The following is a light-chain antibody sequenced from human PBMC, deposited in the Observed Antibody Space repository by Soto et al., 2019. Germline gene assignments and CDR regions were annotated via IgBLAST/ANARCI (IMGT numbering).Light chain of an antibody. CDR3: SSYGGSDNLV. CDR1: SSDVGGYNY. CDR2: EVN. J-gene: IGLJ2*01. V-gene: IGLV2-8*01. Sequence: QSALTQPPSASGSPGQSVTISCTGTSSDVGGYNYVSWYQQHPGKAPKLMISEVNKRPSGVPDRFSGSKSGNTASLTVSGLQAEDEADYYCSSYGGSDNLVFGGGTQLTVL.